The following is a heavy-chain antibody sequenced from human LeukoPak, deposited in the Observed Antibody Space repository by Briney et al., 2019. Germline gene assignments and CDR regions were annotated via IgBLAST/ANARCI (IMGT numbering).Heavy chain of an antibody. Sequence: PGRSLRLSCAGHGFNLSNYGMPWVRQAPGKGLEWVALISYDGSNKYYADSVKGRITISRDNSKNTLYLQMNSLRAEDTAVYYCANTGYAYNWNPFDRWGQGILVTVSS. CDR1: GFNLSNYG. D-gene: IGHD1-20*01. V-gene: IGHV3-30*18. CDR3: ANTGYAYNWNPFDR. CDR2: ISYDGSNK. J-gene: IGHJ4*02.